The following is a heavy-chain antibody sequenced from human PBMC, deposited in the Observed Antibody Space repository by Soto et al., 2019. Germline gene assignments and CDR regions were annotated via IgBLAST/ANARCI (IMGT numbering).Heavy chain of an antibody. Sequence: GESLKISCKGSGYSFTSYWIGWVRQMPGKGLGWMGIIYPGDSDTRYSPSFQGQVIISADKSISTAYLQWSSLKASDTAMYYCARRESPYGGKPPWGYGMDVWGQGTKVTVSS. J-gene: IGHJ6*02. CDR3: ARRESPYGGKPPWGYGMDV. CDR1: GYSFTSYW. V-gene: IGHV5-51*01. D-gene: IGHD2-15*01. CDR2: IYPGDSDT.